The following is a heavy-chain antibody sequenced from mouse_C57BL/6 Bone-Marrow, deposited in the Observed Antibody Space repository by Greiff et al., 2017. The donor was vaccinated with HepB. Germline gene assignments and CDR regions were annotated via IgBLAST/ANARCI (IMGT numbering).Heavy chain of an antibody. CDR3: ARVSTTVVADYWYFDV. V-gene: IGHV3-6*01. CDR1: GYSITSGYY. J-gene: IGHJ1*03. CDR2: ISYDGSN. Sequence: EVQLQESGPGLVKPSQSLSLTCSVTGYSITSGYYWNWIRQFPGNKLEWMGYISYDGSNNYNPSLKNRISITRDTSKNQFFLKLNSVTTEDTATYYCARVSTTVVADYWYFDVWGTGTTVTVSS. D-gene: IGHD1-1*01.